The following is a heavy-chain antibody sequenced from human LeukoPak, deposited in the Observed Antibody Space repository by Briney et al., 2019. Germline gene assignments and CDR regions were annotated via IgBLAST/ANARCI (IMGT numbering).Heavy chain of an antibody. J-gene: IGHJ4*02. V-gene: IGHV3-7*03. CDR3: AKKQFPYCGGDCYWDHDY. Sequence: PGGSLRLSCAASGFTFSNYWMSWVRQAPGKGLEWVANIKQDGSEKYYVDSVKGRFTISRDNAKNTLYLQMNSLRAEDTAVYYCAKKQFPYCGGDCYWDHDYWGQGTLVTVSS. CDR2: IKQDGSEK. D-gene: IGHD2-21*01. CDR1: GFTFSNYW.